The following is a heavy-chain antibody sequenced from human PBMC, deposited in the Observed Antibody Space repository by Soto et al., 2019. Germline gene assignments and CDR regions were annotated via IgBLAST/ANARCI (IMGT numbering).Heavy chain of an antibody. J-gene: IGHJ4*02. CDR1: GFTFSSYE. CDR3: ATTGNGYGGNFDY. V-gene: IGHV3-48*03. D-gene: IGHD4-17*01. CDR2: ISSSGSTI. Sequence: GGSLRLSCAASGFTFSSYEMNWVRQAPGKGLERVSYISSSGSTIYYADSVKGRFTISRDNAKNSLYLQMNSLRAEDTAVYYCATTGNGYGGNFDYWGQGTLVTVSS.